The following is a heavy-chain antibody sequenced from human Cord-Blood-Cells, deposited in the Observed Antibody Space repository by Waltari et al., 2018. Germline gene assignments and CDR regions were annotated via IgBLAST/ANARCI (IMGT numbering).Heavy chain of an antibody. CDR3: ARVTTGTPSYYYGMDV. CDR1: GGSISSYY. CDR2: IYYSGST. Sequence: QVQLQESGPGLVKPSETLSLTCTVSGGSISSYYWSWIRQPPGKGLEWIGYIYYSGSTTYNPALKSRVTISVDTSKNQFSLKLSSVTAADTAVYYCARVTTGTPSYYYGMDVWGQGTTVTVSS. D-gene: IGHD1-1*01. V-gene: IGHV4-59*01. J-gene: IGHJ6*02.